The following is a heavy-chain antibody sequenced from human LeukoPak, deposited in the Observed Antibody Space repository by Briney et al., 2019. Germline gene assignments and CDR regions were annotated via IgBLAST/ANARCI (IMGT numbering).Heavy chain of an antibody. CDR1: GFTFSSYA. J-gene: IGHJ5*02. V-gene: IGHV3-23*01. D-gene: IGHD2-15*01. CDR2: ISGSGGST. CDR3: AKPPTAHPAGSHRFEP. Sequence: GGSLRLSCAASGFTFSSYAMSWVRQAPGKGLEWVSAISGSGGSTYYADSVKGRFTISRDNSKNTLYLQMNSLRAEDTAVYYCAKPPTAHPAGSHRFEPWGQGTLVTVSS.